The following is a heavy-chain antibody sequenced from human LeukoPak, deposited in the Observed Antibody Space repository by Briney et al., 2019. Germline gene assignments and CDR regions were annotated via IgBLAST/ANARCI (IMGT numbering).Heavy chain of an antibody. J-gene: IGHJ4*02. CDR3: ASQNYDSSGYQDY. CDR2: ISSSSSYI. D-gene: IGHD3-22*01. Sequence: PGGSLRLSCAASGFTFSSYSMNWVRQAPGKGLEWVSSISSSSSYIYYADSVMGRFTIPRDNSKNTLYLQMNSLRAEDTAVYYCASQNYDSSGYQDYWGQGTLVTVSS. V-gene: IGHV3-21*04. CDR1: GFTFSSYS.